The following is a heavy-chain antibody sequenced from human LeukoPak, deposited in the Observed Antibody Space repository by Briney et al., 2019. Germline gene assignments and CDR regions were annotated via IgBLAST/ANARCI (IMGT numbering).Heavy chain of an antibody. CDR1: GYTFTGYY. D-gene: IGHD6-13*01. V-gene: IGHV1-2*02. CDR3: ARDQGSSWQREYYFDY. CDR2: TNPNSGGT. J-gene: IGHJ4*02. Sequence: GASVKVSCKASGYTFTGYYMHWVRQAPGQGLEWMGWTNPNSGGTNYAQKVQGRVTMTRDTSINTAYMELSRLRSDDTAVYYCARDQGSSWQREYYFDYWGQGTLVTVSS.